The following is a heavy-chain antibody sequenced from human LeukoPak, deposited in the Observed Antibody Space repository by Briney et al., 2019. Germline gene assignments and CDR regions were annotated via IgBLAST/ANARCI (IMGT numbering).Heavy chain of an antibody. D-gene: IGHD3-22*01. Sequence: SGGSLRLSCAASGFTFSNAWMSWVRQAPGKGLEWVGRIKSKTDGGTTDYAAPVKGRFTISRDDSKNTLYLQMNSLKTEDTAVYYCTKRGSSGYWAPHYGGRGPRVTVSS. CDR3: TKRGSSGYWAPHY. CDR1: GFTFSNAW. V-gene: IGHV3-15*01. CDR2: IKSKTDGGTT. J-gene: IGHJ4*02.